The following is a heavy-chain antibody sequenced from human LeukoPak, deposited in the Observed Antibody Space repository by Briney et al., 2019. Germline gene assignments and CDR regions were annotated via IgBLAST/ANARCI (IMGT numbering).Heavy chain of an antibody. V-gene: IGHV4-38-2*01. Sequence: SETLSLTCAVSGYSISSGYYWGWIRQPPGKGLEWIGSIYHSGSTYYNPSLTSRVTISVDTSKNQFSLKLSSVPAADTAVYYCARHNGGDPATAGYWGQGTLVTVSS. D-gene: IGHD2-21*02. CDR1: GYSISSGYY. J-gene: IGHJ4*02. CDR3: ARHNGGDPATAGY. CDR2: IYHSGST.